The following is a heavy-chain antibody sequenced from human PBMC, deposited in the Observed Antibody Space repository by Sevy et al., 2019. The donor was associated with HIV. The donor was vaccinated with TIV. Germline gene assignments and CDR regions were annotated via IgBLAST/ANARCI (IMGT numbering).Heavy chain of an antibody. J-gene: IGHJ3*02. V-gene: IGHV3-23*01. CDR2: ISGCGGST. Sequence: GGSLRLSCAASGFTFSSYAMSWVRQAPGKGLEWVSAISGCGGSTYYADSVKARFTISRGNSKNTLYLQMNSLRAVDTAVYYCAKEGEYSSSSFPFDIWGQGTMVTVSS. CDR1: GFTFSSYA. D-gene: IGHD6-6*01. CDR3: AKEGEYSSSSFPFDI.